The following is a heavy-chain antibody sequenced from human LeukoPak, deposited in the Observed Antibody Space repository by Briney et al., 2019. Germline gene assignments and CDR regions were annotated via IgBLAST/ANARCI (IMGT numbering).Heavy chain of an antibody. CDR1: GFTFSNYA. Sequence: GGSLRLSCAASGFTFSNYAMSWVRQAPGKGLEWVSGISDNGGSAYYRDSVKGRFTISRDNSKNTVYLQMNSLRAEDTAVYYCANTYYYDSSGYPHDAFDIWGQGTMLTVSS. CDR3: ANTYYYDSSGYPHDAFDI. D-gene: IGHD3-22*01. V-gene: IGHV3-23*01. CDR2: ISDNGGSA. J-gene: IGHJ3*02.